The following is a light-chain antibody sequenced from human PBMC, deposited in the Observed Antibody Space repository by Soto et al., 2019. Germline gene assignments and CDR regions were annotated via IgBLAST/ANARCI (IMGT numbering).Light chain of an antibody. Sequence: ETVLTQSPATLSLSPGERATLSCRASQSVSSYLAWYQQKPGQAPRLLIYDASNRATGIPARFSGSGSGTDFTLNISSLEHADFAVYYCQQRSNWPLTFGGGTKVEIK. CDR2: DAS. CDR1: QSVSSY. CDR3: QQRSNWPLT. V-gene: IGKV3-11*01. J-gene: IGKJ4*01.